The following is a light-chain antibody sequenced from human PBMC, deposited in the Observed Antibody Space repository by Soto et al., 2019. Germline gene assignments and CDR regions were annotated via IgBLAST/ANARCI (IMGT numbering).Light chain of an antibody. CDR1: QNIGSW. J-gene: IGKJ2*01. CDR3: QQYNDFQYS. Sequence: IQMTQSPSTLSASVGDGVTITCRAIQNIGSWLAWYQQKPGEAPKLLISKATNLQSGVPSRFSGSGSGADFSLTISSLQPVDSATYFCQQYNDFQYSFGPGTKVDIK. CDR2: KAT. V-gene: IGKV1-5*03.